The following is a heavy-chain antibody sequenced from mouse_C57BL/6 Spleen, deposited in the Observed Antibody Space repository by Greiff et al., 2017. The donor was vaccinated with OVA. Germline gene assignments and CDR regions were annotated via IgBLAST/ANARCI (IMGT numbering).Heavy chain of an antibody. CDR1: GFTFSSYA. D-gene: IGHD2-4*01. Sequence: EVQLVESGGGLVKPGGSLKLSCAASGFTFSSYAMSWVRQTPEKRLEWVATISDGGSYTYYPDNVKGRFTISRDNAKNNLYLQMSHLKSEDTAMYYCARGDDYGPFAYWGQGTLVTVSA. J-gene: IGHJ3*01. CDR3: ARGDDYGPFAY. CDR2: ISDGGSYT. V-gene: IGHV5-4*01.